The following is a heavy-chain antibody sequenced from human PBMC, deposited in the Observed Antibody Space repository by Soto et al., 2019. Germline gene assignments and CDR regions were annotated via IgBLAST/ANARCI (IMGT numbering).Heavy chain of an antibody. CDR1: GGSFSGYY. D-gene: IGHD2-2*01. CDR2: INHSGST. CDR3: ARGGGGHCSSTSCRLYYYYGMDV. Sequence: PSETLSLTCAVYGGSFSGYYWSWIRQPPGKRLEWIGEINHSGSTNYNPSLKSRVTISVDTSKNQFSLKLSSVTAADTAVYYCARGGGGHCSSTSCRLYYYYGMDVWGQGTTVTVSS. J-gene: IGHJ6*02. V-gene: IGHV4-34*01.